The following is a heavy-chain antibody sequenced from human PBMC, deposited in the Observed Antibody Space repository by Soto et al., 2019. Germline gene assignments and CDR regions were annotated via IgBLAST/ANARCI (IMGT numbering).Heavy chain of an antibody. CDR3: AKYFTLGRSSTSCYWGGYYYYGMDV. V-gene: IGHV3-23*01. Sequence: PGGSLRLSCAASGFTFSSYAMSWVRQAPGKGLEWVSAISGSGGSTYYADSVKGRFTISRDNSKNTLYLQMNSLRAEDTAVYYCAKYFTLGRSSTSCYWGGYYYYGMDVWGQGTTVTVSS. CDR1: GFTFSSYA. D-gene: IGHD2-2*01. CDR2: ISGSGGST. J-gene: IGHJ6*02.